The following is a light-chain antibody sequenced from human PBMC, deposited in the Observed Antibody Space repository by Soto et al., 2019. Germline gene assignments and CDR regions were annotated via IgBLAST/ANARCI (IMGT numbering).Light chain of an antibody. CDR2: EVT. Sequence: QFLLPQPPSTSGTPGQSVTVSCTATSSDVDIYNYVSWYQQHPGKAPKLIIYEVTKRPSGVPDRFSGSKSGNTASLTVSGLQTEDEAEYYCSSYAGSNTLVFGTGTKVTVL. J-gene: IGLJ1*01. CDR3: SSYAGSNTLV. V-gene: IGLV2-8*01. CDR1: SSDVDIYNY.